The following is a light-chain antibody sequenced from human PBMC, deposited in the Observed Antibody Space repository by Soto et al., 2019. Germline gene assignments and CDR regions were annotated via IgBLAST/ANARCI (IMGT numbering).Light chain of an antibody. V-gene: IGKV1-39*01. CDR3: QQSYTTSWT. CDR1: QSISSY. J-gene: IGKJ1*01. Sequence: IRMTQSPSSFSASTGDRVTITCRASQSISSYLNWYQQKPGKAPKLLIFAASSLQSGVPSRLSGSGSGTDFTLTISSLQVEDFATYYCQQSYTTSWTFGQGTKVDIK. CDR2: AAS.